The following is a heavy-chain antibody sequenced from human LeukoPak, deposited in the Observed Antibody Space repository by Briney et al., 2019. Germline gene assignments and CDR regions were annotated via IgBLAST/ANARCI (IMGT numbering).Heavy chain of an antibody. D-gene: IGHD6-13*01. CDR1: GFTFSSYS. Sequence: PGGSLRLSCAASGFTFSSYSMNWVRQAPGKGLEWVSSISSSSSYIYYADSVKGRFTISRDNAKNSLYLQMNSLRAEDTAVYYCARVPGIARAMGAFDIWGQGTMVTVSS. V-gene: IGHV3-21*01. CDR2: ISSSSSYI. CDR3: ARVPGIARAMGAFDI. J-gene: IGHJ3*02.